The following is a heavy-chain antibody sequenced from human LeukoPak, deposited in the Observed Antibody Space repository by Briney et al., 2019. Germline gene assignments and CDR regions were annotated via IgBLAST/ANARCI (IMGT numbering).Heavy chain of an antibody. CDR1: GYSISSGYY. CDR2: IYHSGST. D-gene: IGHD4-17*01. Sequence: KSSETLSLTCTVSGYSISSGYYWGWIRQPPGKGLEWIGGIYHSGSTYYNPSLKSRVTISVDTSKNQFSLKLSSVTAADTAVYYCARASHDYGDYSHFDYWGQGTLVTVSS. CDR3: ARASHDYGDYSHFDY. V-gene: IGHV4-38-2*02. J-gene: IGHJ4*02.